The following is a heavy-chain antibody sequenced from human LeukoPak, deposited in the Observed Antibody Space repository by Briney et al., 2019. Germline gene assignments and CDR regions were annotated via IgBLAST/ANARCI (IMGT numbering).Heavy chain of an antibody. Sequence: PGGSLRLSCAASGFTLSSYGMHWVRQAPGKGLEWVAVISYDGSNKYYADSVKGRFTISRDNSKNTLYLQMNSLRAEDTAVYYCAKDRRVRGVTPNHWGQGTLVTVSS. D-gene: IGHD3-10*01. CDR3: AKDRRVRGVTPNH. CDR1: GFTLSSYG. V-gene: IGHV3-30*18. CDR2: ISYDGSNK. J-gene: IGHJ5*02.